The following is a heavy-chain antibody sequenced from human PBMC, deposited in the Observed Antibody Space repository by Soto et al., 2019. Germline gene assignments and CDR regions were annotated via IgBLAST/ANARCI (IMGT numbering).Heavy chain of an antibody. V-gene: IGHV3-30-3*01. Sequence: GSLRLSCEGSGFTFSRHALHWVRQAPGKGLEWVAVVSKDGSVKYWIESVKGRFTLSRDNSKNTVYLEMNSLRPEDTGVYYCVRSRSGAVADSFDLWGQGTLVTVSS. CDR2: VSKDGSVK. D-gene: IGHD3-10*01. CDR3: VRSRSGAVADSFDL. CDR1: GFTFSRHA. J-gene: IGHJ4*02.